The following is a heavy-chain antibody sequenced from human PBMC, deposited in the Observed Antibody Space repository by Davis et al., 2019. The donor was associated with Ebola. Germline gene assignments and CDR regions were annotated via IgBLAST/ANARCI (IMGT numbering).Heavy chain of an antibody. J-gene: IGHJ4*02. Sequence: GESLKISCAASGFTFRNYAIHWVRQTPGKGLEWVAVVPYDGSDEYYADSVKGRFSISRDNSKNTLYLQMNHLITEDAATYYGTKDVTSWPEYSFDYWDQGTLVAVSS. V-gene: IGHV3-30*18. CDR1: GFTFRNYA. CDR3: TKDVTSWPEYSFDY. CDR2: VPYDGSDE. D-gene: IGHD4-17*01.